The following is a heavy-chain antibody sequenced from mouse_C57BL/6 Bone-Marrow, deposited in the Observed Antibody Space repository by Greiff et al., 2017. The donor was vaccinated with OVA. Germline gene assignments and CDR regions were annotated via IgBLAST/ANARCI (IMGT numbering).Heavy chain of an antibody. CDR3: AREDKPLYAMDY. J-gene: IGHJ4*01. Sequence: EVQLQESGPELVKPGDSVKISCKASGYSFTGYFMNWVMQSHGKSLEWIGRINPYNGDTFYNQKFKGKATLTVDKSSSTAHMELRSLTSEDSAVYYCAREDKPLYAMDYWGQGTSVTVSS. V-gene: IGHV1-20*01. CDR1: GYSFTGYF. CDR2: INPYNGDT.